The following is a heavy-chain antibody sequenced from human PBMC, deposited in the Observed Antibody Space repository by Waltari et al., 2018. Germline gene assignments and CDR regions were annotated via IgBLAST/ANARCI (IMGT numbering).Heavy chain of an antibody. V-gene: IGHV1-69*08. CDR2: IIPIFGTA. CDR3: ARDHDPHEYSSLGAFDI. D-gene: IGHD6-6*01. CDR1: GGTFSSYA. J-gene: IGHJ3*02. Sequence: QVQLVQSGAEVKKPGSSVKVSCKASGGTFSSYAISWVRQAPGQRLEWMGRIIPIFGTANYAQKFQGRVTITADKSTSTAYMELSSLRSEDTAVYYCARDHDPHEYSSLGAFDIWGQGTMVTVSS.